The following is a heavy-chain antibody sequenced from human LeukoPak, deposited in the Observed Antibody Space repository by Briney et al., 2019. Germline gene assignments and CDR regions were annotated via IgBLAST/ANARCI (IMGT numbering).Heavy chain of an antibody. Sequence: SETLSLTCTASGXSISSYYGSWIRQPPGKGLELIGYIYYSGSTNYNPSLKSRVTISVDTSKNQFSLKLSSVTAADTAVYYCARGYSSSWYVAWGQGTLVTVSS. J-gene: IGHJ4*02. D-gene: IGHD6-13*01. V-gene: IGHV4-59*01. CDR1: GXSISSYY. CDR2: IYYSGST. CDR3: ARGYSSSWYVA.